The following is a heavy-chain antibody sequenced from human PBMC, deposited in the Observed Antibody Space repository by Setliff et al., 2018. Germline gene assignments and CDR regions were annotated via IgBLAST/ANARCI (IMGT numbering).Heavy chain of an antibody. CDR3: ARILGYCSGGSCYVPY. V-gene: IGHV4-39*07. Sequence: SETLSLTCTVSGGSISSSNYYWGWIRQPPGKGLEWIGNIYYGGSAYYNPSLKSRVTISVDTSKNQFFLKLSSVTAADTAMYYCARILGYCSGGSCYVPYWGQGTLVTVSS. CDR2: IYYGGSA. D-gene: IGHD2-15*01. J-gene: IGHJ4*02. CDR1: GGSISSSNYY.